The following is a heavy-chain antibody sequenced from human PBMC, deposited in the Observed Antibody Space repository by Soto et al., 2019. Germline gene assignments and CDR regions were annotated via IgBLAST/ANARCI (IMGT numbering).Heavy chain of an antibody. Sequence: ASVKVSCKASGYTFTSYYMHWVRRPPGQGLEWMGIINPSGGSTSYAQKFQGRVTMTSDTSTSTVYMELSSLRSEDTAVYYCATHTKYSSSSYWFDPWGQGTLVTVSS. D-gene: IGHD6-6*01. V-gene: IGHV1-46*01. CDR3: ATHTKYSSSSYWFDP. J-gene: IGHJ5*02. CDR1: GYTFTSYY. CDR2: INPSGGST.